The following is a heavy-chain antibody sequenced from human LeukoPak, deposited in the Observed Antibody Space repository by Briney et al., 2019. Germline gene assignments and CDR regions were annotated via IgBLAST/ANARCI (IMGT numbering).Heavy chain of an antibody. CDR1: GFTFSSYG. Sequence: SGGSLRLSCAASGFTFSSYGMHWVRQAPGKGLEWVSLISWDGGSTYYADSVKGRFTISRDNSKNSLYLQMNSLRAEDTALYYCAKEASDGDSSNPFDYWGQGTLVTVSS. J-gene: IGHJ4*02. CDR2: ISWDGGST. D-gene: IGHD2-21*01. CDR3: AKEASDGDSSNPFDY. V-gene: IGHV3-43D*03.